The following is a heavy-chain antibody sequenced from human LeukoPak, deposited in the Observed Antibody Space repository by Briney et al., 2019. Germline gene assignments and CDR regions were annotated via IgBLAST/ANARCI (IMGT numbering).Heavy chain of an antibody. Sequence: PGGSLRLSCAASGFTFSSYAMHWVRQAPGKGLEWVAVISYDGSNKYYADSVKGRFTISRDNSKNTLYLQMNSLRAEDTAVYYCARGLWERDYYYYMDVWGKGTTVTVSS. J-gene: IGHJ6*03. CDR3: ARGLWERDYYYYMDV. CDR2: ISYDGSNK. V-gene: IGHV3-30-3*01. D-gene: IGHD1-26*01. CDR1: GFTFSSYA.